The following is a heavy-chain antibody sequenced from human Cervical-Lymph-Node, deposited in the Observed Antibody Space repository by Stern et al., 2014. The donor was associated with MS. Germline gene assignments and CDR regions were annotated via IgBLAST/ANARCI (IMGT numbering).Heavy chain of an antibody. D-gene: IGHD6-19*01. J-gene: IGHJ4*02. CDR3: ARALPQSSGIGVSYYFDY. V-gene: IGHV4-39*01. Sequence: QLQLQESGPGLVKPSETLSLTCTVSGGSVSSSSHYWAWIRQPPGKWLEWLWGIDFAGNPYHNPSLRSRVPLSVDTSKNQVPLNLISMTAADTAVYYCARALPQSSGIGVSYYFDYWGQGALVTVSS. CDR2: IDFAGNP. CDR1: GGSVSSSSHY.